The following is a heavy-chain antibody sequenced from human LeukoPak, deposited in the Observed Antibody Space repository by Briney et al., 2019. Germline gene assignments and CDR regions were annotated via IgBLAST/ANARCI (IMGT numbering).Heavy chain of an antibody. CDR3: ARGGYDSSGYLFFDY. J-gene: IGHJ4*02. V-gene: IGHV4-4*07. CDR1: GGPLSSHY. D-gene: IGHD3-22*01. CDR2: IYTSGST. Sequence: PAETLSLTCTVSGGPLSSHYWSWIRQPAGKGLEWIGRIYTSGSTNYNPSLKSRVTMSVDTSKNPFSLKLSCVTAADTAVYYCARGGYDSSGYLFFDYWGQGTLVTVSS.